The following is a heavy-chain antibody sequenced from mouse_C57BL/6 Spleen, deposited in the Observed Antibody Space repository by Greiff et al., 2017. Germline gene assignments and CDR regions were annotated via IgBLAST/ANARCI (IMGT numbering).Heavy chain of an antibody. V-gene: IGHV1-69*01. CDR2: IDPSDSYT. D-gene: IGHD2-5*01. J-gene: IGHJ1*03. CDR1: GYTFTSYW. CDR3: ARRVTVYFDV. Sequence: VQLQQSGAELVMPGASVKLSCKASGYTFTSYWMHWVKQRPGQGLEWIGEIDPSDSYTNYNQKFKGKSTLTVDKSSSTAYMQLSSLTSEDSAVYYCARRVTVYFDVWGTGTTVTVSS.